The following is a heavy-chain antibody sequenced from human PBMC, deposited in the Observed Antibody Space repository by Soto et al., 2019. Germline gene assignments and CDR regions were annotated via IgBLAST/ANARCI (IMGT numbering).Heavy chain of an antibody. D-gene: IGHD2-15*01. CDR1: GYTFTSYG. CDR3: ARAWYCSGGTCYSDS. Sequence: ASVKVSCKASGYTFTSYGVSWVRQAPGQGLEWMGWISAYNGNTKYAQNLQGRVTMTTDTSTSTAYMELRSLRPDDAAVYYCARAWYCSGGTCYSDSWGQGTLVTVSS. V-gene: IGHV1-18*01. CDR2: ISAYNGNT. J-gene: IGHJ4*02.